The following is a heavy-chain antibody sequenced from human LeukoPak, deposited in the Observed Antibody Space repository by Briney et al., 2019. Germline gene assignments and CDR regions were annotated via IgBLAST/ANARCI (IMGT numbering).Heavy chain of an antibody. V-gene: IGHV4-34*01. CDR1: GGSISSYY. Sequence: SETLSLTCTVSGGSISSYYWSWIRQPPGKGLEWIGEINHSGSTNYNPSLKSRVTISVDTSKNQFSLKLSSVTAADTAVYYCARRYSWFDPWGQGTLVTVSS. CDR3: ARRYSWFDP. J-gene: IGHJ5*02. D-gene: IGHD1-26*01. CDR2: INHSGST.